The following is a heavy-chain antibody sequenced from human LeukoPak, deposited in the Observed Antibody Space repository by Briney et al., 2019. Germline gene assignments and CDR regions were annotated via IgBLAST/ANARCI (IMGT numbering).Heavy chain of an antibody. J-gene: IGHJ6*03. CDR2: INHSGST. D-gene: IGHD6-19*01. Sequence: TSETLSLTCAVYGGSFSGYYWSWIRQPPGKGLEWIGEINHSGSTNYNPSLKSRVTISVDTSKNQFSLKLSSVTAADTAVYYCARGGGRLVLYYYYYMDVWGKGTTVTVSS. CDR1: GGSFSGYY. CDR3: ARGGGRLVLYYYYYMDV. V-gene: IGHV4-34*01.